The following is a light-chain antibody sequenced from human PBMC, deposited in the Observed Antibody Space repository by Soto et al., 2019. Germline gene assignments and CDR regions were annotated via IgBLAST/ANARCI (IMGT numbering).Light chain of an antibody. CDR3: QQYGSSGT. V-gene: IGKV3-20*01. CDR2: GAS. CDR1: QSVSVN. J-gene: IGKJ1*01. Sequence: EIVMTQSPCTLSLSPGERATLSCRASQSVSVNLAWYQQKPGQAPRLLIYGASTRATGIPARFSGSGSGTDFTLTISRLEPEDFAVYYCQQYGSSGTFGQGTKVDIK.